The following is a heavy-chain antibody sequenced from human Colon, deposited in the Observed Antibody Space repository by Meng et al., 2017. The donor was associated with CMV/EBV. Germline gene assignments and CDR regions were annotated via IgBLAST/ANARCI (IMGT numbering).Heavy chain of an antibody. J-gene: IGHJ5*02. V-gene: IGHV3-23*03. CDR1: GFTFSSYA. CDR2: IYSGGSST. CDR3: AKGASRGYSSRWFDP. Sequence: GESLKISCAASGFTFSSYAMSWVRQAPGKGLEWVSVIYSGGSSTYYADSVKGRFTIFRDNSKNTLYLQMNSLRAEDTAVYYCAKGASRGYSSRWFDPWGQGTLVTVS. D-gene: IGHD5-18*01.